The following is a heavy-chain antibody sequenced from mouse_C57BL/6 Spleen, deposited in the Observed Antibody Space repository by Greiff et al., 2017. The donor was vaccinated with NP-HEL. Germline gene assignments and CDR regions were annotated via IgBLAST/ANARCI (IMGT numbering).Heavy chain of an antibody. CDR3: ARDWEVYFDY. J-gene: IGHJ2*01. D-gene: IGHD4-1*01. V-gene: IGHV1-64*01. Sequence: QVQLKQPGAELVKPGASVKLSCKASGYTFTSYRMHWVKQRPGQGLEWIGMIHPNSGSTNYNEKFKSKATLTVDKSSSTAYMQLSSLTSEDSAVYYCARDWEVYFDYWGQGTTLTVSS. CDR1: GYTFTSYR. CDR2: IHPNSGST.